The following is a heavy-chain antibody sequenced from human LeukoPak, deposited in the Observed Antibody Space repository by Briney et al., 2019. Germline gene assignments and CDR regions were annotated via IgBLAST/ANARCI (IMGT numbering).Heavy chain of an antibody. D-gene: IGHD1-26*01. CDR2: ISYDGSNK. Sequence: GGSLRLSCAASGFTFSSYAMHWVRQAPGKGLEWVAVISYDGSNKYYADSVKGRFTISRDNSKNTLFLQMNSLRAEDTAVYHCARDMRELHYFDYWGQGTLVTVSS. J-gene: IGHJ4*02. CDR3: ARDMRELHYFDY. V-gene: IGHV3-30-3*01. CDR1: GFTFSSYA.